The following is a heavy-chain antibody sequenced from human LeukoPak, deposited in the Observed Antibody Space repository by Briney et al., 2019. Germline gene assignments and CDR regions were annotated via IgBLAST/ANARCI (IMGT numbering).Heavy chain of an antibody. Sequence: KSSETLSLTCTVSGGSISSGGYYWSWIRQHPGKGLEWIGYTYYSGSTYYNPSLKSRVTISVDTSKNQFSLKLSSVTAADTAVYYCARGGRWLPFDYWGQGTLVTVSS. CDR3: ARGGRWLPFDY. D-gene: IGHD5-24*01. CDR2: TYYSGST. V-gene: IGHV4-31*03. J-gene: IGHJ4*02. CDR1: GGSISSGGYY.